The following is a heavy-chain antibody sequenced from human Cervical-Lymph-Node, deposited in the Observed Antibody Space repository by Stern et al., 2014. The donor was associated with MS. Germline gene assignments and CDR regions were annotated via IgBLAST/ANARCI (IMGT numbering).Heavy chain of an antibody. CDR3: ARTPFDY. Sequence: VQLLESGGGVVQPGRSLRLSCAASGFTFSSYAMHWVRQAPGKGLEWVAVISYDGSNKYYADSVKGRFTISRDNSKNTLYLQMNSLRAEDTAVYYCARTPFDYWGQGTLVTVSS. CDR1: GFTFSSYA. V-gene: IGHV3-30*01. J-gene: IGHJ4*02. CDR2: ISYDGSNK.